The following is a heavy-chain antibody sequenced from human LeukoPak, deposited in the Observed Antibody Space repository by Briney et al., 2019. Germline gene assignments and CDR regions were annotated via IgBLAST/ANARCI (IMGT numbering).Heavy chain of an antibody. V-gene: IGHV3-21*01. CDR1: GFTFSTYS. J-gene: IGHJ4*02. Sequence: GGSLRLSCAASGFTFSTYSMNWVRQTPGKGLEWVSSISRTSSYIYYADSVKGRFTISRDNAKNSLYLQMNSLRAEDTGVYFCARDPGTGDAYNCDYWGQGTLVTVSS. CDR3: ARDPGTGDAYNCDY. D-gene: IGHD5-24*01. CDR2: ISRTSSYI.